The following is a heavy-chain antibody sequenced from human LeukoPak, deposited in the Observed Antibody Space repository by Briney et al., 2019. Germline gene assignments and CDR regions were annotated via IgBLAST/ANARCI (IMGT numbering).Heavy chain of an antibody. J-gene: IGHJ5*02. Sequence: SETLSLTCTVSGGSISNGNYYWNWIRRPPGEGLEWIGRISYTGSTYYNTSLKSRVTISVDTSKNQFSLELTSVTAADTAVYYCARRAIPAEGSFDPWGQGTLVTVSS. CDR3: ARRAIPAEGSFDP. V-gene: IGHV4-39*01. D-gene: IGHD6-13*01. CDR2: ISYTGST. CDR1: GGSISNGNYY.